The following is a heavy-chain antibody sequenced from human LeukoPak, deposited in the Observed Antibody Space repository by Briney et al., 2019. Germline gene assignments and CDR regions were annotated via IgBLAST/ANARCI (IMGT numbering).Heavy chain of an antibody. Sequence: GGSLRLSCAASGFSFSSYWMGWVRQAPGKGLEWVANIKQDGSEKYYVDSVKGRFTISRDNAKNSLYLQMNSLRAEDTAVYYCARDDYYGSGSYYFGNWFDPWGQGTLVTVSS. J-gene: IGHJ5*02. V-gene: IGHV3-7*03. CDR3: ARDDYYGSGSYYFGNWFDP. CDR1: GFSFSSYW. CDR2: IKQDGSEK. D-gene: IGHD3-10*01.